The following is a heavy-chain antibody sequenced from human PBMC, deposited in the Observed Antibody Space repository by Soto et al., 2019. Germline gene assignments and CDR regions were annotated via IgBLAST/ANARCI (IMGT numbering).Heavy chain of an antibody. CDR1: GYTFTSYA. J-gene: IGHJ4*02. Sequence: QVQLVQSGAEVKKPGASVKVSCKASGYTFTSYAISWVRQAPGQGLEWKGWISAYNGNTNYAQKLQGRVTITTDTSTSTAYMELRSLRFDDSVVYYCARALPPVDYWGQGTLVTVSS. CDR3: ARALPPVDY. CDR2: ISAYNGNT. V-gene: IGHV1-18*01.